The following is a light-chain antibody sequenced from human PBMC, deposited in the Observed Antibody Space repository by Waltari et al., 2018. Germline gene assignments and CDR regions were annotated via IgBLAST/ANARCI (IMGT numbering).Light chain of an antibody. Sequence: QSVLTQPPSVSGAPGQRVTIPCTGSSSNIGAGYDVHGYQQLPGTAPKLLIYGNSNRPSGVPDRFSGSKSGTSASLAITGLQAEDEADYYCQSYDSSLSGGVFGGGTKLTVL. V-gene: IGLV1-40*01. CDR3: QSYDSSLSGGV. J-gene: IGLJ2*01. CDR1: SSNIGAGYD. CDR2: GNS.